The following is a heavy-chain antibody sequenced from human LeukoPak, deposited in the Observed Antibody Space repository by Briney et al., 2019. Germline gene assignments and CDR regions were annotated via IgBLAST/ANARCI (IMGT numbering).Heavy chain of an antibody. D-gene: IGHD3-22*01. Sequence: GGSLRLSCAASGFTFSSYWMSWVRQAPGKGLEWVVNIKQDGSEKYYVDSVKGRFTISRDNAKNSLYLQMNSLRAEDTAVYYCARYSSSGYFDYWGQGTLVTVSS. CDR1: GFTFSSYW. V-gene: IGHV3-7*01. CDR2: IKQDGSEK. J-gene: IGHJ4*02. CDR3: ARYSSSGYFDY.